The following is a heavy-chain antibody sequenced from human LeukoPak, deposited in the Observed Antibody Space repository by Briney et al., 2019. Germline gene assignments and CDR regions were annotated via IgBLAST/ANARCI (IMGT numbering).Heavy chain of an antibody. CDR3: ARQTRELLFVRRDWFDP. J-gene: IGHJ5*02. Sequence: SETLSLTCAVYGGSFSGYYWSWIRQPPGKGLEWSAEINHSGSTNYNPSLKSRVTISVDTSKTQFSLKRSSGTAADTAVYYCARQTRELLFVRRDWFDPWGQGTLVTVPS. CDR2: INHSGST. V-gene: IGHV4-34*01. CDR1: GGSFSGYY. D-gene: IGHD1-26*01.